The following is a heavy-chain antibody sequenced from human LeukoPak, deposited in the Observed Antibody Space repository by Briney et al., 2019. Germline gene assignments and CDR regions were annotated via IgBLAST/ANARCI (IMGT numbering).Heavy chain of an antibody. D-gene: IGHD3-16*01. J-gene: IGHJ4*02. CDR2: FDPKDGGT. CDR1: GYTLTELS. V-gene: IGHV1-24*01. CDR3: ARASFGDYDSAFDY. Sequence: ASVKVSCKVSGYTLTELSMHWVRQAPGKGLEWMGSFDPKDGGTIYAQKFQGRVTMTRDTSISTAYMELSRLRSDDTAVYYCARASFGDYDSAFDYWGQGTLVTVSS.